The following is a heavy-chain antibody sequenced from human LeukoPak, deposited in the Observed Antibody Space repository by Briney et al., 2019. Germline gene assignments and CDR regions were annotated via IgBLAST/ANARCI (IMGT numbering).Heavy chain of an antibody. D-gene: IGHD3-10*01. J-gene: IGHJ3*02. CDR1: GFAFSSYW. V-gene: IGHV3-74*01. CDR2: INSDGTSA. CDR3: ARRKGYGSGSYLNTFDI. Sequence: GGSVRLSCAVSGFAFSSYWMHWVRQAPGKGLVWVSRINSDGTSATYADSVKGRFTISRDNAKSTLYLQINSLRDEDTAVYYCARRKGYGSGSYLNTFDIWGQGTMVTVSA.